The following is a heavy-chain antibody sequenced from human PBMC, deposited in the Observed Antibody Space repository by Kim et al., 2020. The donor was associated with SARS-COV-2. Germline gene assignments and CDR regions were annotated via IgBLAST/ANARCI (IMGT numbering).Heavy chain of an antibody. CDR3: AKAYTRSHPFDI. CDR2: P. D-gene: IGHD2-2*02. Sequence: PTFAQGFTGRFVFSLDTSANTAYLQISSLKAEDTAVYYCAKAYTRSHPFDIWGQGTMVTVSS. J-gene: IGHJ3*02. V-gene: IGHV7-4-1*02.